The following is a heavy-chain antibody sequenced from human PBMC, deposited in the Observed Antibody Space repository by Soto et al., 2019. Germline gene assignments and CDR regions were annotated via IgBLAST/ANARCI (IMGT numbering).Heavy chain of an antibody. Sequence: ASVKVSCKVSGYTLTELSMHWVRQAPGKGLEWMGGFDPEDGETIYAQKFQGRVTMTEDTSTDTAYMELSSLRSEDTAVYYCATSTKYCSGGSCYSYWFDPWGQGTLVTVSS. CDR1: GYTLTELS. CDR3: ATSTKYCSGGSCYSYWFDP. J-gene: IGHJ5*02. V-gene: IGHV1-24*01. CDR2: FDPEDGET. D-gene: IGHD2-15*01.